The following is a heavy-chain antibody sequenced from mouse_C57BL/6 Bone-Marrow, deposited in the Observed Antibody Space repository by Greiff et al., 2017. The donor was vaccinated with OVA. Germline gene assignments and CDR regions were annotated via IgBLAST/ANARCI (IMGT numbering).Heavy chain of an antibody. Sequence: QVQLKESGAELVRPGTSVKMSCKASGYTFTNYWIGWAKQRPGHGLEWIGDIYPGGGYTNYNEKFKGKATLTADKSSSTAYMQFSSLTSEDSAIYYCARGGYDHYAMDYWGQGTSVTVSS. CDR1: GYTFTNYW. CDR3: ARGGYDHYAMDY. V-gene: IGHV1-63*01. J-gene: IGHJ4*01. CDR2: IYPGGGYT. D-gene: IGHD2-2*01.